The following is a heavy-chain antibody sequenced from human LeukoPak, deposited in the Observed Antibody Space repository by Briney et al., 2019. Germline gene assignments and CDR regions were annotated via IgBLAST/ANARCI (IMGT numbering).Heavy chain of an antibody. CDR1: GFTFSSYE. CDR2: INRGGSPI. CDR3: ARGVRQWLLTYYFDY. V-gene: IGHV3-48*03. Sequence: GGSLRLSCAASGFTFSSYEMIWVRQPPGKGLEWVSSINRGGSPIYYADSVRGRFTISRDNAKNSLYLQMNSLRAEDTAVYYCARGVRQWLLTYYFDYWGQGTLVTVSS. D-gene: IGHD6-19*01. J-gene: IGHJ4*02.